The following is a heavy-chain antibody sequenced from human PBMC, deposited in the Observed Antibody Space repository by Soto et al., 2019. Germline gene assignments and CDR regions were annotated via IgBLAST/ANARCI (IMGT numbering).Heavy chain of an antibody. CDR3: VRDGSKTLRDCFDP. J-gene: IGHJ5*02. CDR2: VYATGTS. Sequence: SETLSLTCSVSGGSMSKFYWSWIRKTAGKGLEWMGRVYATGTSDYNPSLRSRIAMSVDISKKTFSLRLRSVTAADTGVYYCVRDGSKTLRDCFDPWGQGRLVTVSS. CDR1: GGSMSKFY. V-gene: IGHV4-4*07. D-gene: IGHD4-17*01.